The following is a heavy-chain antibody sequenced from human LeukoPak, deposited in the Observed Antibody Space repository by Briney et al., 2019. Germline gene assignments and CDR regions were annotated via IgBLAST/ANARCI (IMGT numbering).Heavy chain of an antibody. CDR3: ARDLRYSGSYYVAY. D-gene: IGHD1-26*01. CDR2: HNPNSGGT. CDR1: GYTFTGYY. J-gene: IGHJ4*02. Sequence: ASVKVSCKASGYTFTGYYIHWVRPAPGQGVERMGWHNPNSGGTNYAQKFQGRVTMTRDTSISTAYMELSRLRSDDTAVYYCARDLRYSGSYYVAYWGQGTLVTVSS. V-gene: IGHV1-2*02.